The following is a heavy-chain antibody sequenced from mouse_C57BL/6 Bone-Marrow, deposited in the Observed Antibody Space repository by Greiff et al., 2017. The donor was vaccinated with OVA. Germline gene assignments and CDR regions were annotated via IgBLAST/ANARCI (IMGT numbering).Heavy chain of an antibody. J-gene: IGHJ2*01. CDR3: SRIAPRYGSSFNYCDY. D-gene: IGHD1-1*01. CDR2: IWWDDDK. CDR1: GFSLSTFGMG. Sequence: QVTLKESGPGILQPSQTLSLTCSFSGFSLSTFGMGVGWLRPPSGTGLEWLAHIWWDDDKYYNPALKSRLTIAKDTAKNQVFPKIATVDTADTATYYCSRIAPRYGSSFNYCDYWGQGTTLTVSS. V-gene: IGHV8-8*01.